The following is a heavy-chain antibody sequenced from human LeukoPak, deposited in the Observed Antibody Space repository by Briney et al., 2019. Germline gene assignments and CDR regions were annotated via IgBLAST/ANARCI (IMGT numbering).Heavy chain of an antibody. J-gene: IGHJ4*02. D-gene: IGHD2-15*01. CDR2: INPNSGGT. CDR1: GYTFTGYY. CDR3: ARDLIGYCSGASCPH. V-gene: IGHV1-2*02. Sequence: ASVTGSCKASGYTFTGYYIHWVRQAPGQGVEWMGWINPNSGGTNYAQKFQGRVTMTRDTSISTAYMELSRLRSDDTAVFYCARDLIGYCSGASCPHWGQGTLVTVSS.